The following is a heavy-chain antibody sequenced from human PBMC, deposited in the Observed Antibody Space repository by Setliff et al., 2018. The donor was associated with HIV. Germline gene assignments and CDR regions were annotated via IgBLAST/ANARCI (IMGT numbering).Heavy chain of an antibody. D-gene: IGHD1-26*01. CDR3: ARGVVGARSFGD. J-gene: IGHJ4*02. V-gene: IGHV1-3*03. CDR2: INGGNGNT. Sequence: QRPEWMGWINGGNGNTKYSQQFQGRVTITRDTSATTAYMELSSLRSEDMAVYYCARGVVGARSFGDWGQGTLVTVSS.